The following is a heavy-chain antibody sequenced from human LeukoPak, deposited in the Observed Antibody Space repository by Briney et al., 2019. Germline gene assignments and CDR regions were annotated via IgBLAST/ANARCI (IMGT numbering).Heavy chain of an antibody. J-gene: IGHJ3*02. V-gene: IGHV4-31*11. CDR1: GGSFSGYY. D-gene: IGHD3-16*01. CDR3: ARVGLGVDLRGKRPVRAFDI. CDR2: IYYSGST. Sequence: SETLSLTCAVYGGSFSGYYWSWIRQHPGKGLEWIGYIYYSGSTYYNPSLKSRVTISVDTSKNQFSLKLSSVTAADTAVYYCARVGLGVDLRGKRPVRAFDIWGQGTMVTVSS.